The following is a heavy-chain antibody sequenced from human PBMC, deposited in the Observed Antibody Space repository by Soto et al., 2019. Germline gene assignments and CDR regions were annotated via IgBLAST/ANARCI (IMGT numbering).Heavy chain of an antibody. CDR2: ISWNSDSI. CDR1: GFTFDDYA. V-gene: IGHV3-9*01. Sequence: EVQLVASGGGLVQPGRSLRLSCAVFGFTFDDYAMHWVRQAPGKGLEWVSGISWNSDSIGYADSVKGRVTISRDNAKNSLYLQMNSLRAEDTALYYCAKGVGVTTGHFDYCGQGTLVTVSS. J-gene: IGHJ4*02. CDR3: AKGVGVTTGHFDY. D-gene: IGHD1-26*01.